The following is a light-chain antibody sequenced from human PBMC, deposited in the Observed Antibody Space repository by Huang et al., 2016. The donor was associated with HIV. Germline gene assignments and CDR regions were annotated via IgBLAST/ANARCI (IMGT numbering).Light chain of an antibody. CDR1: HTVTRRS. J-gene: IGKJ2*01. V-gene: IGKV3-20*01. CDR2: GAS. CDR3: HQYGRSPPT. Sequence: EIVLTQSPGTLSLSPGERATPSCRANHTVTRRSLAWYQQRPGQAPRLLISGASSRATGIPDRFSGSGSGTDFALTISGLEPEDFVIYYCHQYGRSPPTFGRGTKLEIK.